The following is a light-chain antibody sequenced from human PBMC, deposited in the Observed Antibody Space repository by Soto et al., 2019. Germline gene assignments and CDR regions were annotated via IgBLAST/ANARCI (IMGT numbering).Light chain of an antibody. Sequence: EIVLTQPPGTLSLSPGERATLSCRASQSVSSSYLAWYQQKPGQAPRLFIYGASTRATAIPPRFSGSGSGTEFTLTISSLQSEDFVVYYCQQSNTTLRPFGQGTK. V-gene: IGKV3D-7*01. J-gene: IGKJ1*01. CDR2: GAS. CDR3: QQSNTTLRP. CDR1: QSVSSSY.